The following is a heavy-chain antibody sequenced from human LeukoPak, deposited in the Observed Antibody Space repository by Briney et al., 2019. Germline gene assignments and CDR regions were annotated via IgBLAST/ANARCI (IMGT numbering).Heavy chain of an antibody. CDR2: IYYSGST. CDR1: GGSISSSSYY. CDR3: ASVLSGYYDFWSGRYYFDY. Sequence: SETLPLTCTVSGGSISSSSYYWGWIRQPPGKGLEWIGSIYYSGSTYYNPSLKSRVTISVDTSKNQFSLKLSSVTAADTAVYYCASVLSGYYDFWSGRYYFDYWGQGTLVTVSS. J-gene: IGHJ4*02. V-gene: IGHV4-39*07. D-gene: IGHD3-3*01.